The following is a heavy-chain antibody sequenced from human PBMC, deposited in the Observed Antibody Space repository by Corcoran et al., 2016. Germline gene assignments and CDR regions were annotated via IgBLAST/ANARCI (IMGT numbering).Heavy chain of an antibody. CDR1: GGSFSGYY. D-gene: IGHD6-13*01. Sequence: QVQLQQWGAGLLKPSETLSLTCAVYGGSFSGYYWSWIRQPPGKGLEWIGEINHSGSTNYNPSLKSRVTISVDTSKNQFSLKLSSVTAADTAVYYCARGWIYYSSSPSTSNFDYWGQGTLVTVSS. V-gene: IGHV4-34*01. CDR3: ARGWIYYSSSPSTSNFDY. J-gene: IGHJ4*02. CDR2: INHSGST.